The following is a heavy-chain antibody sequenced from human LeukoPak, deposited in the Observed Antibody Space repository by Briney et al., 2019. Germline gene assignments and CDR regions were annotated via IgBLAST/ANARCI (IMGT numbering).Heavy chain of an antibody. J-gene: IGHJ5*02. CDR2: IFTGGST. V-gene: IGHV4-61*02. D-gene: IGHD3-3*01. Sequence: PSETLSLTCTVSGDSVNGGTFYWSWIRQPAGQGLEWVGRIFTGGSTNYNPSLKSRVTISLDTSRNHLSLKLSSVTAADTAVYYCARGKRSGVVNGALWFDPWGQGTLVTVSS. CDR3: ARGKRSGVVNGALWFDP. CDR1: GDSVNGGTFY.